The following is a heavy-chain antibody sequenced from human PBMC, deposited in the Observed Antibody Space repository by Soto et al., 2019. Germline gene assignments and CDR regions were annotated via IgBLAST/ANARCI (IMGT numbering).Heavy chain of an antibody. D-gene: IGHD2-15*01. V-gene: IGHV3-23*01. CDR2: IIGSGGST. Sequence: EVQLLESGGGLVQPGGSLRLSCAASGFTFSSYAMSWVRQAPGKGLDWVSAIIGSGGSTYYADSVKGRFTIYRDNTKNSLYLKMNCLRAEDTAVYYCAKEEGGGYCSGGSGYSEAFDIWGQGTMVTVSS. CDR3: AKEEGGGYCSGGSGYSEAFDI. CDR1: GFTFSSYA. J-gene: IGHJ3*02.